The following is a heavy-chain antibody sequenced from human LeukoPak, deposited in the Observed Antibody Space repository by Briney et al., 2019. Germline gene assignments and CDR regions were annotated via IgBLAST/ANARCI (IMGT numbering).Heavy chain of an antibody. CDR2: ISSSSSYI. D-gene: IGHD1-26*01. CDR3: AKAMGKMTPYDY. Sequence: GRSLRLSCAASGFTFSSYSMNWVRQAPGKGLEWVSSISSSSSYIYYADSVKGRFTISRDNSKNTLYLQMNSLRAEDTAVYYCAKAMGKMTPYDYWGQGTLVTVSS. V-gene: IGHV3-21*04. CDR1: GFTFSSYS. J-gene: IGHJ4*02.